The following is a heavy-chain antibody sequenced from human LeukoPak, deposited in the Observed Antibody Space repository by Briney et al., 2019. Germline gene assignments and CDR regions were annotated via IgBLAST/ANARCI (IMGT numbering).Heavy chain of an antibody. D-gene: IGHD4-11*01. J-gene: IGHJ5*02. Sequence: ASVKVSCKASGYTFTNYGITWVRQAPGQGLEWMGWISAYNGNTNYAQKLQGRVTMTTDTSTSTAYMELRSLRSDDTAVYYCARRKATVTPYNWFDPWGQGTLVIVSS. CDR3: ARRKATVTPYNWFDP. CDR2: ISAYNGNT. V-gene: IGHV1-18*01. CDR1: GYTFTNYG.